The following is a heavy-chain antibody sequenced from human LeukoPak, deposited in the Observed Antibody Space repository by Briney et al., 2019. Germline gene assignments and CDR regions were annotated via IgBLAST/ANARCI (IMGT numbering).Heavy chain of an antibody. V-gene: IGHV4-59*01. Sequence: SETLSLTCTVPGGSISSYYWSWIRQPPGQGLEWVGYFHYSGRTSYNPSLKSRVTISVDTSKNQFSLKLNSATAADTAVYYCASGASGSYLGQYYYYMDVWGKGTTVTVSS. CDR3: ASGASGSYLGQYYYYMDV. D-gene: IGHD1-26*01. CDR2: FHYSGRT. CDR1: GGSISSYY. J-gene: IGHJ6*03.